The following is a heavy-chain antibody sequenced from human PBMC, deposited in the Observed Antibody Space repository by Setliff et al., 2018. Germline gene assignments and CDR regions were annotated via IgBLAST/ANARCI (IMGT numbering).Heavy chain of an antibody. V-gene: IGHV3-30*18. CDR2: ISYDGSNK. CDR3: AKDLWRLSGWYLPGPDY. D-gene: IGHD6-19*01. CDR1: GFTFSSYG. J-gene: IGHJ4*02. Sequence: GGSLRLSCAASGFTFSSYGMHWVRQAPGKGLEWVAVISYDGSNKYYADSVKGRFTISRDNSKNTLYLQMNSLRAEDTAVYYCAKDLWRLSGWYLPGPDYWGQGTLVTVSS.